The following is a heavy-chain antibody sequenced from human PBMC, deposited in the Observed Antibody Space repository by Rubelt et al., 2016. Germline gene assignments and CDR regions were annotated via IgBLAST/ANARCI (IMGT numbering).Heavy chain of an antibody. J-gene: IGHJ4*02. Sequence: QVQLQQWGAGLLKPSETLSLTCAVYGGSFSSYHWTWIRQPPGKGLEWIGEVNHGGSTNHNSSLKSRVTISVDTSKNQFSLQLNSVTPEDTAVYYCAGSRGGAVDYWDQGTLVTVSS. CDR1: GGSFSSYH. D-gene: IGHD3-10*01. CDR3: AGSRGGAVDY. V-gene: IGHV4-34*01. CDR2: VNHGGST.